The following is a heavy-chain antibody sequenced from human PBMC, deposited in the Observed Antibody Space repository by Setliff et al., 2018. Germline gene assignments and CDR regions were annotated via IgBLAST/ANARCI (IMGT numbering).Heavy chain of an antibody. CDR3: ATESLLRYFDLVGNPYAFDI. J-gene: IGHJ3*02. CDR1: GYTLTELS. D-gene: IGHD3-9*01. V-gene: IGHV1-24*01. Sequence: ASVKVSCKVSGYTLTELSMHWVRQAPGKGLEWMGGFDPEDGETIYAQKFQGRVTMTEDTSTDTAYMELGSLRSEDTAVYYCATESLLRYFDLVGNPYAFDIWGQGTMVTVSS. CDR2: FDPEDGET.